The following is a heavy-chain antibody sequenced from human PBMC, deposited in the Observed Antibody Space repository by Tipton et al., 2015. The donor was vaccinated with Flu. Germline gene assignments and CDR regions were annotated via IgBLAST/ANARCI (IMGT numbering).Heavy chain of an antibody. J-gene: IGHJ5*02. V-gene: IGHV3-7*01. CDR1: RFTFSSYW. D-gene: IGHD3-16*01. CDR3: ATAGGRLAYFDH. Sequence: SLRLSCAASRFTFSSYWMSWVRQAPGKGLEWVANIKQDGSEKYYVDSVKGRFTISRDNAKNSLYLQMNSLRAEDTAVYYCATAGGRLAYFDHWGQGTLVTVSS. CDR2: IKQDGSEK.